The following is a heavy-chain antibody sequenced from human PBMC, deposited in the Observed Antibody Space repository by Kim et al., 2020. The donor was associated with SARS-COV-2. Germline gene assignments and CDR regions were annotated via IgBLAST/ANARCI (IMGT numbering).Heavy chain of an antibody. CDR3: ASRPYSSGWYDWYFDL. Sequence: SRKSRATISVDTSKNQFSLKLSSVTAAGTAVYYCASRPYSSGWYDWYFDLWGRGTLVTVSS. J-gene: IGHJ2*01. D-gene: IGHD6-19*01. V-gene: IGHV4-34*04.